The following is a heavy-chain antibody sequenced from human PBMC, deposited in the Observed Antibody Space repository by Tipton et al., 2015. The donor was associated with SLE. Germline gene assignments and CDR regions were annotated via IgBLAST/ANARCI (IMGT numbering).Heavy chain of an antibody. Sequence: QSGAEVKKPGSSVKVSCEASGGTFSTNAISWVRQAPGQGLEWMGGIIPLYDAAIYAYNFQGRVTITADKSTNTAHMELSSLRSEDTAVYFWARSSRSSTYSQGGDVAYWGQEPWSPSPQ. V-gene: IGHV1-69*06. CDR1: GGTFSTNA. D-gene: IGHD3-16*01. CDR3: ARSSRSSTYSQGGDVAY. J-gene: IGHJ4*01. CDR2: IIPLYDAA.